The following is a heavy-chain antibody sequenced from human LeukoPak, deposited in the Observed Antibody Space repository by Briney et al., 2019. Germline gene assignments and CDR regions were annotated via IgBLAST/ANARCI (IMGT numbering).Heavy chain of an antibody. CDR3: AREGYYDSSGYTLFDY. V-gene: IGHV4-61*02. CDR2: IYTSGST. Sequence: SETLSLTCTVSGGSISSGSYYWSWIRQPAGKGLEWIGRIYTSGSTNYNPSLKSRVTISVDTSKNQFSLKLSSVTAADTAVNYCAREGYYDSSGYTLFDYWGQGTLVTVSS. CDR1: GGSISSGSYY. D-gene: IGHD3-22*01. J-gene: IGHJ4*02.